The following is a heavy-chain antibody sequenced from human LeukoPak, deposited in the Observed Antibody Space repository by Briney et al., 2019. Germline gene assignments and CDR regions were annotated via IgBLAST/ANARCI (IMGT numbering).Heavy chain of an antibody. D-gene: IGHD2-2*01. V-gene: IGHV3-23*01. Sequence: GGSLRLSCAASGFTFSTYAMTWVRQAPGKGLEWVSVISGSGGNTYYADSVKGRFTISRDNSENTLHLQMSSLRAEDTAVYYCVKGPKVSVATNYFDHWGQGTLVTVSS. J-gene: IGHJ4*02. CDR2: ISGSGGNT. CDR3: VKGPKVSVATNYFDH. CDR1: GFTFSTYA.